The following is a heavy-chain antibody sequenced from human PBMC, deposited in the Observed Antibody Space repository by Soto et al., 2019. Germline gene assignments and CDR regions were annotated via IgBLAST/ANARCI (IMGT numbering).Heavy chain of an antibody. CDR2: INHSGST. CDR3: ARGRGYCSSTSCYRAWFDP. CDR1: GGSFSGYY. V-gene: IGHV4-34*01. J-gene: IGHJ5*02. Sequence: SETLFLTCAVYGGSFSGYYWSWIRQPPGKGLEWIGEINHSGSTNYNPSLKSRVTISVDTSKNQFSLKLSSVTAADTAVYYCARGRGYCSSTSCYRAWFDPWGQGTLVTVSS. D-gene: IGHD2-2*02.